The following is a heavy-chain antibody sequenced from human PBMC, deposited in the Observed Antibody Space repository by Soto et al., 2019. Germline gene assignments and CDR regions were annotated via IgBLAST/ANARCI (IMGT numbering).Heavy chain of an antibody. CDR2: IYTSGST. J-gene: IGHJ4*02. CDR3: AREPFLPRARHDY. V-gene: IGHV4-4*07. CDR1: GGSISSYY. D-gene: IGHD3-16*01. Sequence: PSETLSLTCTVSGGSISSYYWSWIRQPAGKGLEWIGRIYTSGSTNYNPSLKSRVTMSIDTSKNQFSLRLTSVTAADSAVYYCAREPFLPRARHDYWGQGALVTVSS.